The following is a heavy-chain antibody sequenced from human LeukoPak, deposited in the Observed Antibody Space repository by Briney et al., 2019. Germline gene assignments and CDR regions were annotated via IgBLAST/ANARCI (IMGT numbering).Heavy chain of an antibody. D-gene: IGHD1-26*01. CDR2: ISGNGGNT. Sequence: GGSLRLSCAASGFTFSSYSMSWVRQAPGKGLEWVSTISGNGGNTYYADSVKGRFTISRDNSKNTQHLQMNSLRAGDTAVYYCARDFSSGSYGGGFDYWGQGTLVTVSS. J-gene: IGHJ4*02. V-gene: IGHV3-23*01. CDR3: ARDFSSGSYGGGFDY. CDR1: GFTFSSYS.